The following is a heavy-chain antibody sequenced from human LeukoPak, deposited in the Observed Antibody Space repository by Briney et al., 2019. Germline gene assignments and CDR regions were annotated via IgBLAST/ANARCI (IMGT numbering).Heavy chain of an antibody. CDR1: GYTLTELS. D-gene: IGHD2-2*01. Sequence: ASVKVSCKVSGYTLTELSMHWVRQAPGKGLEWMGGFDPEDGETIYAQKFQGRVTMTEDTSTDTAYMELSSLRSEDTAVYYCATGGYCSSTSCQGRNYYYYYMDVWGKGTTVTVSS. V-gene: IGHV1-24*01. J-gene: IGHJ6*03. CDR2: FDPEDGET. CDR3: ATGGYCSSTSCQGRNYYYYYMDV.